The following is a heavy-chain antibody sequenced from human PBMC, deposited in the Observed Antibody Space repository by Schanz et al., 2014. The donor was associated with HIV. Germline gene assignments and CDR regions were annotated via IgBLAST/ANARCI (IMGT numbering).Heavy chain of an antibody. Sequence: QEQLVESGGGVVQPGRSLRLSCAASGFTFDSYGMHWVRQAPGKGLEWVADIWHDGSNKNYADSVKGRFTISRDNSKNTLNLQMKSLRAEDTAVYYCAKDRNYYDSKYRGKGNYYYYYGMDVWGQGTTVTVSS. D-gene: IGHD3-22*01. CDR2: IWHDGSNK. V-gene: IGHV3-30*18. CDR1: GFTFDSYG. J-gene: IGHJ6*02. CDR3: AKDRNYYDSKYRGKGNYYYYYGMDV.